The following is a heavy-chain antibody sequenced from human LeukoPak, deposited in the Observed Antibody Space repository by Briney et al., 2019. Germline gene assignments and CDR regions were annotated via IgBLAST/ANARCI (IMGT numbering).Heavy chain of an antibody. CDR1: GGSISSSSYY. V-gene: IGHV4-39*07. CDR2: IYYSGST. J-gene: IGHJ4*02. Sequence: PSETLSLTCTVSGGSISSSSYYWGWIRQPPGKGLEWIGSIYYSGSTYYNPSLKSRVTISVDTSKNQFSLKLSSVTAADTAVYYCAREIGGKIDYWGQGTLVTVSS. CDR3: AREIGGKIDY. D-gene: IGHD4-23*01.